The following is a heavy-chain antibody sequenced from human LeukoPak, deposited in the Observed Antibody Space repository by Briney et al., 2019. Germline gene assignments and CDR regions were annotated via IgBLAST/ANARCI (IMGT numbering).Heavy chain of an antibody. CDR3: AKSILPFTTSCSFDY. Sequence: GGSLRLSCAASGFTFRSYDINWVRQAPGKGLEWVSSITGNGASTNFADSVKGRFTISRDNSKNTAYLQMNSLGAEDTAVYYCAKSILPFTTSCSFDYWGQGTLVTVSS. V-gene: IGHV3-23*01. J-gene: IGHJ4*02. CDR1: GFTFRSYD. CDR2: ITGNGAST. D-gene: IGHD2-2*01.